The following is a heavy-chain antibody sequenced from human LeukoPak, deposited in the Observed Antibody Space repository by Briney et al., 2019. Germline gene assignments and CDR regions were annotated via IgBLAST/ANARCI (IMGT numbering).Heavy chain of an antibody. D-gene: IGHD1-26*01. CDR2: IRSKANSYAT. V-gene: IGHV3-73*01. J-gene: IGHJ6*03. CDR3: KGGSGQDRGYYYYYYMDV. Sequence: GGSLRLSCAASGFTFSGSAMHWVRQASGKGLEWVGRIRSKANSYATAYAASVKGRFTISRDDSKNTAYLQMNSLKTEDTAVYYCKGGSGQDRGYYYYYYMDVWGKGTTVTVSS. CDR1: GFTFSGSA.